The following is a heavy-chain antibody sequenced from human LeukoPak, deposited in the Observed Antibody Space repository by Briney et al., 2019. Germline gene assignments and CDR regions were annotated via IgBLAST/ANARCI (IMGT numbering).Heavy chain of an antibody. CDR1: GFSFSVFW. CDR3: ASSGWSLYNWFDP. J-gene: IGHJ5*02. V-gene: IGHV3-74*01. Sequence: GGSLRLSCAASGFSFSVFWMHWVRQAPGKGPVWVSRIKTDGSITNYADSVKGRFTISRDKSKNTLYLQMTTLRAEDTAVYYCASSGWSLYNWFDPWGQGTLVTVSS. CDR2: IKTDGSIT. D-gene: IGHD6-19*01.